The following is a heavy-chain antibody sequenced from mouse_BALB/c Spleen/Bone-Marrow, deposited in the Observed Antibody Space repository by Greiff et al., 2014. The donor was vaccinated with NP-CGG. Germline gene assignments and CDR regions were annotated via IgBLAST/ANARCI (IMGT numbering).Heavy chain of an antibody. CDR1: GFTFTDYY. J-gene: IGHJ4*01. Sequence: EVKLMESGGGLVQPGGSLRLSCATSGFTFTDYYMSWVRQPPGKALEWLGFIRNKANGYTTEYSASVMGRFTISRDNSQSILYLQMNALRAEDSATYYCAVMDYWGQGTSVTVSS. CDR2: IRNKANGYTT. V-gene: IGHV7-3*02. CDR3: AVMDY.